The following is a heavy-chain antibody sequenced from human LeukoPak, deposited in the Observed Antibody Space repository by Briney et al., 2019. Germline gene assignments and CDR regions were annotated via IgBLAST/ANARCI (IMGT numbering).Heavy chain of an antibody. CDR3: ASAGSGLY. CDR1: GXSFSSYS. CDR2: ISSTSSTI. J-gene: IGHJ4*02. V-gene: IGHV3-48*02. Sequence: GGSLRLSCAASGXSFSSYSMNWVRQAPGKGLEWVSYISSTSSTIYYADSVKGRLTISRDNAKNSLYLQMNSLRDEDTAVYYCASAGSGLYWGQGTLVTVSS. D-gene: IGHD6-19*01.